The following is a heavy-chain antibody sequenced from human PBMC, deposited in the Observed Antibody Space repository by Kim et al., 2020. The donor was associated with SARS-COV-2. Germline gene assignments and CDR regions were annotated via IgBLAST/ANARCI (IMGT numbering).Heavy chain of an antibody. J-gene: IGHJ4*02. CDR3: ASGITMVRGVIW. CDR1: GGSFSGYY. V-gene: IGHV4-34*01. CDR2: INHSGST. D-gene: IGHD3-10*01. Sequence: SETLSLTCAVYGGSFSGYYWSWIRQPPGKGLEWIGEINHSGSTNYNPSLKSRVTISVDTSKNQFSLKLSSVTAADTAVYYCASGITMVRGVIWWGQGTLVTVSS.